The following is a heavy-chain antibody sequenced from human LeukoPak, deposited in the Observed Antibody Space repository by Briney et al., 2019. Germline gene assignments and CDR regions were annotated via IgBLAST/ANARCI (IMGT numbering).Heavy chain of an antibody. V-gene: IGHV3-30*01. Sequence: GGSLRLSCAASGFTFSSYAMHWARQAPGKGLEWVAVISYDGSNKYYADSVKGRFTISRDNSKNTLYLQMNSLRAEDTAVYYCARDGQGWFDPWGQGTLVTVSS. J-gene: IGHJ5*02. CDR1: GFTFSSYA. CDR3: ARDGQGWFDP. CDR2: ISYDGSNK.